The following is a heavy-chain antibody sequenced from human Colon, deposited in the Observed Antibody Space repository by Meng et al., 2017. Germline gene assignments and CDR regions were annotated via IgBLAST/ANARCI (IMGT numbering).Heavy chain of an antibody. CDR1: GFTISSYW. V-gene: IGHV3-74*01. D-gene: IGHD1-26*01. Sequence: EVQMVDSGGGLVQPGGSLRLSCVAAGFTISSYWLHWVRQAPGKGLVWVSRTSRDGSDAVYADYVKGRFTMSRDSAKNTLYLQMNSLRAEDTAVYYCAAAWELLPPGYWGQGTLVTVSS. J-gene: IGHJ4*02. CDR2: TSRDGSDA. CDR3: AAAWELLPPGY.